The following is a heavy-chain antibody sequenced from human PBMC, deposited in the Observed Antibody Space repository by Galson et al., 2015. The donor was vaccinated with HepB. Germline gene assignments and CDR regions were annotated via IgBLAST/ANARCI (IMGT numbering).Heavy chain of an antibody. CDR1: GGTFSSYA. Sequence: SVKVSCKASGGTFSSYAISWVRQAPGQGLEWMGGIIPIFGTANYAQKFQGRVTITADESTSTAYMELSSLRSEDTAVYYCARGPIRTARPDRWYNWFDPWGQGTLVTVSS. CDR3: ARGPIRTARPDRWYNWFDP. V-gene: IGHV1-69*13. J-gene: IGHJ5*02. D-gene: IGHD6-6*01. CDR2: IIPIFGTA.